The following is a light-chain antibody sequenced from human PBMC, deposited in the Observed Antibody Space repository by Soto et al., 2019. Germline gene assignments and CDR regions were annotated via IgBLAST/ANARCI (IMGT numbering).Light chain of an antibody. CDR2: GES. CDR3: QKGVSLSIT. J-gene: IGKJ5*01. CDR1: QSVSSNY. V-gene: IGKV3-20*01. Sequence: ESVLTESPGTLSWSPGGTATLPCRASQSVSSNYLAWYQQKTGQAPRIVIYGESTRASGIPDRFSGSGSGTDLTLTIDGLQPEDFGTYYCQKGVSLSITXGQGTRLEIK.